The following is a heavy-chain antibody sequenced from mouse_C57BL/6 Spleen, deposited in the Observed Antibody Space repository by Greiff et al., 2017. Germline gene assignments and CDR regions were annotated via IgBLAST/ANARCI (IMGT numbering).Heavy chain of an antibody. J-gene: IGHJ2*01. CDR2: IYPGDGDT. V-gene: IGHV1-82*01. CDR3: ARRGGGNYVDY. D-gene: IGHD1-1*02. CDR1: GYAFSSSW. Sequence: VQLQQSGPELVKPGASVKISCKASGYAFSSSWMNWVKQRPGKGLEWIGRIYPGDGDTNYNGKFKGKATLTADKSSSTAYMQLSSLTSEDSAVYYCARRGGGNYVDYWGQGTTLTVSS.